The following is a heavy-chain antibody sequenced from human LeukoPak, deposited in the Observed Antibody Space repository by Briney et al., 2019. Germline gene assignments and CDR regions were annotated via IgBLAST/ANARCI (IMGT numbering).Heavy chain of an antibody. CDR3: ARDAAIYGSGAYYYLW. J-gene: IGHJ4*02. D-gene: IGHD3-22*01. CDR1: GGTFSRYA. Sequence: SVKVSCKASGGTFSRYAISWVRQAPGQGLEWMGGITPMFGTANYAQKFQGRVTITADESTRTAYMDLKSLKFEDTAVYYCARDAAIYGSGAYYYLWWGQGTLVTVSS. V-gene: IGHV1-69*13. CDR2: ITPMFGTA.